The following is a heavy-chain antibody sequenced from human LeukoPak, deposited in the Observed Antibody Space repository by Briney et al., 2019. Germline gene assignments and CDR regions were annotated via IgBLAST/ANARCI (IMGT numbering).Heavy chain of an antibody. V-gene: IGHV3-7*05. Sequence: PGGSLRLSCAASGFTFSSYWMSWVHQAPGKGLEWVANINQDGSEKYSVDSVKGRFTISRDNAKNSLYLQMNSLRAEDTAVYYCAREYYSDSSGSDYWGQGTLVTVSS. J-gene: IGHJ4*02. CDR1: GFTFSSYW. CDR3: AREYYSDSSGSDY. CDR2: INQDGSEK. D-gene: IGHD3-22*01.